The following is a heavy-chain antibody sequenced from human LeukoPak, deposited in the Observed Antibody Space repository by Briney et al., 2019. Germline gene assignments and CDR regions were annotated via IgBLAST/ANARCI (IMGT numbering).Heavy chain of an antibody. J-gene: IGHJ4*02. V-gene: IGHV3-11*01. CDR3: ARDLRYGDYSLDY. CDR2: ISSSGSTI. CDR1: GFTFSDYY. D-gene: IGHD4-17*01. Sequence: GGSLRLSCAASGFTFSDYYMSWVRQAPGKGLEWVSYISSSGSTIYYADSAKGRFTISRDNAKNSLFLQMNSLRAEDTAVYYCARDLRYGDYSLDYWGQGTLVTVSS.